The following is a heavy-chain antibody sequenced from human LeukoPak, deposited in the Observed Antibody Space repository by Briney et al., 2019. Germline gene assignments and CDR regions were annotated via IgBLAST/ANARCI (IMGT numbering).Heavy chain of an antibody. CDR2: IYCSGST. V-gene: IGHV4-59*01. CDR1: GGSISSYY. Sequence: SETLSLTCTVSGGSISSYYWSWIRQPPGKGLEWIGYIYCSGSTNYNPSLKSRVTISVDTSKNQFSLKLSSVTAADTAVYYCARDNWGSAFDYWGQGTLVTVSS. D-gene: IGHD7-27*01. J-gene: IGHJ4*02. CDR3: ARDNWGSAFDY.